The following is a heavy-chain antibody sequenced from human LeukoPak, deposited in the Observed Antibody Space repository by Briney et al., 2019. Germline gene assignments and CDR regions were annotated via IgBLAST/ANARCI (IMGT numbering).Heavy chain of an antibody. V-gene: IGHV4-39*07. CDR3: ARDCGGLSGYESTA. CDR2: IYYSGST. D-gene: IGHD3-22*01. J-gene: IGHJ5*02. CDR1: GGSISSSSYY. Sequence: SETLSLTCTVSGGSISSSSYYWGWIRQPPGKGLEWIVSIYYSGSTYYNPSLKSRVTISVDTSKNQFSLKLSSVTAADTAVYYCARDCGGLSGYESTAWGQGTLVTVSS.